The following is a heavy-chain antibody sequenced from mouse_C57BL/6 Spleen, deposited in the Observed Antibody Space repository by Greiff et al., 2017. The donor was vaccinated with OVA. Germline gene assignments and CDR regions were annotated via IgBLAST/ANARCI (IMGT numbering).Heavy chain of an antibody. Sequence: QVQLKQPGAELVKPGASVKMSCKASGYTFTSYWITWVKQRPGQGLEWIGDIYPGSGSTNYNEKFKSKATLTVDTSSSTAYMQLSSLTSEDSAVYYCVRFYYGSYAMDYWGQGTSVTVSS. CDR2: IYPGSGST. V-gene: IGHV1-55*01. CDR1: GYTFTSYW. J-gene: IGHJ4*01. D-gene: IGHD1-1*01. CDR3: VRFYYGSYAMDY.